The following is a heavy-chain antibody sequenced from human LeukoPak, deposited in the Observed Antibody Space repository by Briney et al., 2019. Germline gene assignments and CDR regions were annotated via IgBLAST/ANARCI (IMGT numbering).Heavy chain of an antibody. D-gene: IGHD3-3*01. CDR2: ISSSSSYI. CDR3: AKDYYDFWSGFDY. V-gene: IGHV3-21*04. Sequence: GGXXRLXXAASXFTFXSYSMNXVRXAPXXXXXXXSSISSSSSYIYYADSVKGRFTISRDNAKNSLYLQMNSLRAEDTAVYYCAKDYYDFWSGFDYWGQGTLVTVSS. CDR1: XFTFXSYS. J-gene: IGHJ4*02.